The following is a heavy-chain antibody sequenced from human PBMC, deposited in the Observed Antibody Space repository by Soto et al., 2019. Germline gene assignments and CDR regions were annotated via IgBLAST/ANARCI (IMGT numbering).Heavy chain of an antibody. Sequence: SETLSLTCTVSGGSISSYYWSWIRQPPGKGLEWIGYIYYSGSTNYNPSLKSRVTISGDTSKNQFSLKLSSVTAADTAVYYCARGGAAGTRYYYGMDVWGQGTPVTASS. V-gene: IGHV4-59*01. D-gene: IGHD6-13*01. CDR3: ARGGAAGTRYYYGMDV. CDR1: GGSISSYY. J-gene: IGHJ6*02. CDR2: IYYSGST.